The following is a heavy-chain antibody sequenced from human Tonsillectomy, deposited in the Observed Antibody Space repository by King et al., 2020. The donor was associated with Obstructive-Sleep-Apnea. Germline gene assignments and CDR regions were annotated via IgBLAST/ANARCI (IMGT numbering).Heavy chain of an antibody. J-gene: IGHJ4*02. Sequence: VQLVESGGGLVQPGGSLRLSCAASGITITTYWMSWVRQAPGKGLEWVANINQDGSEKYYVDSVMGRFTISRDNAKNSLYLQINSLRAEDTAVYYCARFDSWGQGTLVTVSS. CDR2: INQDGSEK. CDR1: GITITTYW. V-gene: IGHV3-7*01. CDR3: ARFDS.